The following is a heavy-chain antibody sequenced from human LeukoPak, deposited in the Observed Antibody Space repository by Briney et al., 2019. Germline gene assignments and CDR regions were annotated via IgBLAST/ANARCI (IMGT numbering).Heavy chain of an antibody. CDR3: AREGGPTGGAQDY. Sequence: ASVKVSCKASGYTFTSYAISWVRQAPGQGLERMGWISAYNGNTHYAQKVQDRVTMTTDTSTSTAYMELRSLRTDDTAVYYCAREGGPTGGAQDYWGQGTLVTVSS. CDR1: GYTFTSYA. V-gene: IGHV1-18*01. D-gene: IGHD1-1*01. J-gene: IGHJ4*02. CDR2: ISAYNGNT.